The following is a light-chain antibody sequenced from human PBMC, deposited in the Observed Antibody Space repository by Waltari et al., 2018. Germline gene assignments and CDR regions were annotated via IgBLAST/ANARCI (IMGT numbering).Light chain of an antibody. V-gene: IGKV1-5*03. J-gene: IGKJ1*01. CDR3: LQYNGPRT. CDR1: QNINTR. CDR2: KAS. Sequence: DIQMTQSPSTLSASVGDRVTITCRASQNINTRLAWHQQKPGKAPKLLIYKASSLESGVPSRFSGSGSGTEFTLTISSLQPDDFATYYCLQYNGPRTFGQGTKVEVK.